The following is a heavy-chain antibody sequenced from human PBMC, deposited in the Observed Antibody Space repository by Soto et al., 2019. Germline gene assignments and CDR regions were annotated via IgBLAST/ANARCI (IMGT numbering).Heavy chain of an antibody. D-gene: IGHD6-19*01. V-gene: IGHV3-7*01. J-gene: IGHJ5*02. CDR3: ARRGTSSIGGFDP. CDR2: IKQDGSEE. Sequence: EVQLVESGGGLVQPGGSLRLSCAASGFTFSNYWMTWVRQAPGTGLEWVANIKQDGSEEYYVDSVKGRFTISRDNAKNSRYLEMNSLRAGETALYYCARRGTSSIGGFDPWGQGTLVTVSS. CDR1: GFTFSNYW.